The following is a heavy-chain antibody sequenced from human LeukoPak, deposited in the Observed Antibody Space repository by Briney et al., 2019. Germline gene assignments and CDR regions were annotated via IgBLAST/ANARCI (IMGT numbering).Heavy chain of an antibody. CDR2: DIGSI. Sequence: KPSETLSLTCTVSGGSISSYYWSWIRQPPGKGLEWIAYDIGSINYNPSLKSRVTISLDTSKNQFSLKLSSVTAADTAVNYCAGQHPRNTVDFWGQGTLVTVSS. D-gene: IGHD2/OR15-2a*01. V-gene: IGHV4-59*08. CDR3: AGQHPRNTVDF. CDR1: GGSISSYY. J-gene: IGHJ4*02.